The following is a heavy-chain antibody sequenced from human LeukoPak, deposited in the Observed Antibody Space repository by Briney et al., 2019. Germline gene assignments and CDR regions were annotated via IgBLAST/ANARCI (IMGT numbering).Heavy chain of an antibody. D-gene: IGHD3-22*01. J-gene: IGHJ4*02. CDR3: ARDRDLITMIGSPQDY. CDR1: GFTFSSYA. CDR2: ISYDGSNK. Sequence: GRSLRLSCAASGFTFSSYAMHWVRQAPGKGLEWVAVISYDGSNKYYADSVKGRFTISRDNSKNTLYLQMNSLRAEDTAVYYCARDRDLITMIGSPQDYWGQGTLVTVSS. V-gene: IGHV3-30-3*01.